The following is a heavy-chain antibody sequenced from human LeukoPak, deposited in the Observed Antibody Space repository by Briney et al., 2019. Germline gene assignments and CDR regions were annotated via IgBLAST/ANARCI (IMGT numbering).Heavy chain of an antibody. Sequence: PSETLSLTCAVSGYSISSGYYWGWIRQPPGKGLEWIGYIYHSGSTNYNPSLKSRATISVDTSKNQFSLKLSSVTAADTAVYYCARDPNWVFDLWGRGTLVTVSS. V-gene: IGHV4-38-2*02. D-gene: IGHD1-1*01. CDR1: GYSISSGYY. CDR2: IYHSGST. CDR3: ARDPNWVFDL. J-gene: IGHJ2*01.